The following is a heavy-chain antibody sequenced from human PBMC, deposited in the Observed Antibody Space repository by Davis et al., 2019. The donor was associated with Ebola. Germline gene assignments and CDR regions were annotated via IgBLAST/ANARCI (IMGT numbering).Heavy chain of an antibody. CDR2: IYSGGST. V-gene: IGHV3-23*03. D-gene: IGHD4-17*01. J-gene: IGHJ4*02. CDR1: GFTFASDA. Sequence: PGGSLRLSCAASGFTFASDAMSCFRQVPGKGLEWVSVIYSGGSTYYADSVKGRFTISRDDSKNTAYLQIKSLKTEDTAVYYCTTTTVTTDYWGQGTLVTVSS. CDR3: TTTTVTTDY.